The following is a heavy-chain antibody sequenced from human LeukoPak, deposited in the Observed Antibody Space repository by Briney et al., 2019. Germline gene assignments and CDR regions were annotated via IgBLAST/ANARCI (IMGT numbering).Heavy chain of an antibody. CDR3: AKDSRKSEYYYDSSGYQS. CDR2: ISSSSSYI. Sequence: GGSLRLSCAASGFTFSSYSMNWVRQAPGKGLEWVSSISSSSSYIYYADSVKGRFTISRDNAKNSLYLQMNSLRAEDTAVYYCAKDSRKSEYYYDSSGYQSWGQGTLVTVSS. V-gene: IGHV3-21*01. D-gene: IGHD3-22*01. CDR1: GFTFSSYS. J-gene: IGHJ4*02.